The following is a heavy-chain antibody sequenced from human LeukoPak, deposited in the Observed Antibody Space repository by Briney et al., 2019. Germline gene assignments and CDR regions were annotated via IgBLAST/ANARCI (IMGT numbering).Heavy chain of an antibody. J-gene: IGHJ6*03. CDR1: GGSISSGDYY. D-gene: IGHD2-8*01. V-gene: IGHV4-30-4*08. CDR2: IYYSGST. CDR3: ARGGGKSGLILYYYYMDV. Sequence: PSQTLSLTCTVSGGSISSGDYYWSWIRQPPGKGLEWIGYIYYSGSTYYNPSLKSRVTISVDTSKNQFSLKLSSVTAAGTAVYYCARGGGKSGLILYYYYMDVWGKGTTVTVSS.